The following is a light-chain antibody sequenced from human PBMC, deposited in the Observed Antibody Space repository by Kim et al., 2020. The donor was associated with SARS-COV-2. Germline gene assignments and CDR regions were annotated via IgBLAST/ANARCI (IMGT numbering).Light chain of an antibody. CDR1: RSKLGSNS. CDR3: AAWDDSLNGVV. V-gene: IGLV1-44*01. Sequence: GQRVTISASGRRSKLGSNSLNWYQQLPGTAPKLLIYSNNPRPSGVPDRFSGSKSGPSASLAISGLQSEDEADYYCAAWDDSLNGVVFGGGTQLTVL. CDR2: SNN. J-gene: IGLJ2*01.